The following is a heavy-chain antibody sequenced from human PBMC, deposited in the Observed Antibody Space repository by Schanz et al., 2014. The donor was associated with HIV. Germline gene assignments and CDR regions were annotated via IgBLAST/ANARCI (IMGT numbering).Heavy chain of an antibody. J-gene: IGHJ4*02. Sequence: QVHLVESGGGLVKPGGSLRLSCAASGFSFSDFYMSWIRQPPGKGLEWLSFITSSGSVTYYTDSVKGRFTISRDNAKNSLYLDMNSLRVADTATYYCVKHGAYETSGSYNVDFWGQGALVTVSS. D-gene: IGHD3-22*01. V-gene: IGHV3-11*01. CDR2: ITSSGSVT. CDR3: VKHGAYETSGSYNVDF. CDR1: GFSFSDFY.